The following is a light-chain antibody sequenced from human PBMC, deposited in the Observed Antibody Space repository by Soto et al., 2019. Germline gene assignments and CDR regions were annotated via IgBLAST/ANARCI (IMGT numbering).Light chain of an antibody. CDR2: EVT. J-gene: IGLJ2*01. CDR1: SSDVGGYNY. Sequence: QSALTQPASVSGSPGQSITISCTGTSSDVGGYNYVSWYQQHPGKAPKLMIYEVTKWPSGVSNRFSGSKSSNTASLTISGLQAEDEADYYCSSYTSIGTVLFGGGTKLTVL. V-gene: IGLV2-14*01. CDR3: SSYTSIGTVL.